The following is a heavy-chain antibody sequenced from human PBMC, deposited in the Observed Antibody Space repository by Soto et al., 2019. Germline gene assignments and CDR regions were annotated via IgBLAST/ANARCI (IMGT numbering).Heavy chain of an antibody. V-gene: IGHV3-23*01. CDR2: FSGSGGST. CDR1: GFTFSNYA. CDR3: AKDIAVAGLYGMDV. Sequence: GGSLRLSCAASGFTFSNYAMIWVRQAPGKGLEWVSTFSGSGGSTHYADSVKGRFTISRDNSKNTLYLQMNSLRAEDTAVYYCAKDIAVAGLYGMDVWGQGTTVTVSS. D-gene: IGHD6-19*01. J-gene: IGHJ6*02.